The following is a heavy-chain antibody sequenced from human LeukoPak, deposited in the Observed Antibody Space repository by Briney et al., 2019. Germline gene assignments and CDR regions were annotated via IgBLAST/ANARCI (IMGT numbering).Heavy chain of an antibody. V-gene: IGHV4-39*07. J-gene: IGHJ1*01. CDR2: IYYNLST. D-gene: IGHD5-24*01. CDR1: GDTIDTRHFY. Sequence: SETLSLTCIVSGDTIDTRHFYWTWIRHPPGKGLEWIGSIYYNLSTSYNPSLLSRGTISVDTSKNQFSLRLTSVTAADTAMYYCAKGGDAYKVGNYWGPGTMVTVSS. CDR3: AKGGDAYKVGNY.